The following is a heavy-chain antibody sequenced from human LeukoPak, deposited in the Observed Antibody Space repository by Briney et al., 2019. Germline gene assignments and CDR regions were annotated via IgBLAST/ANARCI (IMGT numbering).Heavy chain of an antibody. Sequence: GGSLRLSCAASGFTFSSYAMHWVRQAPGKGLEWVAVISYDGSNKYYADSVKGRLTISRDNSKNTLYLQMNSLRAEDTAVYYCAREGDSGSYLNYWGQGTLVTVSS. CDR2: ISYDGSNK. J-gene: IGHJ4*02. CDR1: GFTFSSYA. CDR3: AREGDSGSYLNY. D-gene: IGHD1-26*01. V-gene: IGHV3-30*04.